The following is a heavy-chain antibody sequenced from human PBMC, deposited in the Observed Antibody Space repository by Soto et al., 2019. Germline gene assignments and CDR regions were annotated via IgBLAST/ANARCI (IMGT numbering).Heavy chain of an antibody. CDR1: GFTFDDYA. D-gene: IGHD6-19*01. V-gene: IGHV3-9*01. J-gene: IGHJ3*02. CDR3: EKDTSSGDYSHAFDI. Sequence: GGSLRLSCAASGFTFDDYAMHWVRQAPGKGLEWVSGISWNSGSIGYADSVKGRFTISRDNAKNSLYLQMNSLRAEDTALYYFEKDTSSGDYSHAFDIWGQGTMVPVSS. CDR2: ISWNSGSI.